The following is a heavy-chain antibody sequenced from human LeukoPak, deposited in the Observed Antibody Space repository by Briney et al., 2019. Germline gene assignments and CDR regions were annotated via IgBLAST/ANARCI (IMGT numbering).Heavy chain of an antibody. D-gene: IGHD6-19*01. V-gene: IGHV4-39*07. CDR2: IYYSGST. Sequence: SETLSLTCTVSGGSISSSSYYWGWIRQPPGKGLEWIGSIYYSGSTYYNPSLKSRVTISVDTSKNQFSLKLSSVTAADTALYYCARDSRIAVAGLDAFDIWGQGTMVTVSS. CDR1: GGSISSSSYY. CDR3: ARDSRIAVAGLDAFDI. J-gene: IGHJ3*02.